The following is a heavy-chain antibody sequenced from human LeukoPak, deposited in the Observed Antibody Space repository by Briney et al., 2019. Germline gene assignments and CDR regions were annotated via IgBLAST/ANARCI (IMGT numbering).Heavy chain of an antibody. CDR2: IIPIFGTA. CDR1: GGTFSSYA. J-gene: IGHJ4*02. Sequence: ASVKVSCKASGGTFSSYAISWVRQAPGQGLEWMGGIIPIFGTANYAQKFQGRVTMTTDTSTSTAYMELRSLRSDDTAVYYCARIVGATYVFDYWGQGTLVTVSS. D-gene: IGHD1-26*01. V-gene: IGHV1-69*05. CDR3: ARIVGATYVFDY.